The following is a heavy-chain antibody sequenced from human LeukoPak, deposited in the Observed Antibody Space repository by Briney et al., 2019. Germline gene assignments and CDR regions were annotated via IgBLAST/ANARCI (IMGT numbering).Heavy chain of an antibody. CDR3: ATDDYDSAVYSY. Sequence: SETLSLICTVSGGSIRSSYWSWFRQPAGKGLEWIGRIYTSGSTNYNPSLKSRVTMSLDTSKNHFSLNLRSVTAADTAVYFCATDDYDSAVYSYWGQGTLVTVSS. CDR1: GGSIRSSY. V-gene: IGHV4-4*07. J-gene: IGHJ4*02. D-gene: IGHD3-22*01. CDR2: IYTSGST.